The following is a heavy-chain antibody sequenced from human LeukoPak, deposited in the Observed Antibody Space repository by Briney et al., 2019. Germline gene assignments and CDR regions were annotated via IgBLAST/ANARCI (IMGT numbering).Heavy chain of an antibody. D-gene: IGHD4-17*01. V-gene: IGHV4-30-2*01. Sequence: PSETLSLTCAVSGGSISSGGYSWSWIRQPPGKGLEWIGYIYRSGSTYYNPSLKSRVTISVDRSKNQFSLKLSSVTAADTAVYYCARGRTTVVTPPLAFDIWGQGTMVTVSS. J-gene: IGHJ3*02. CDR3: ARGRTTVVTPPLAFDI. CDR2: IYRSGST. CDR1: GGSISSGGYS.